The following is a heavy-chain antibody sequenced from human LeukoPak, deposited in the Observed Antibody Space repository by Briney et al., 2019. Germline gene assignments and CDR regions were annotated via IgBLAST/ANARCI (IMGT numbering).Heavy chain of an antibody. D-gene: IGHD6-19*01. CDR3: ARALRTFSIAVAGTVDY. CDR2: INHSGST. V-gene: IGHV4-34*01. J-gene: IGHJ4*02. CDR1: GGSFSGYY. Sequence: SETLSLTCAVYGGSFSGYYWSWIRQPPGKGLEWIGEINHSGSTNYNPSLKSRVTISVDTSKNQFSLKLSSVTAADTAVYYCARALRTFSIAVAGTVDYWGQGTLVTVSS.